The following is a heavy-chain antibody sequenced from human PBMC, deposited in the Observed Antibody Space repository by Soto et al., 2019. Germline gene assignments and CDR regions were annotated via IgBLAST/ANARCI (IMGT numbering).Heavy chain of an antibody. Sequence: SVKVSWKASGGSFSTYAISWWRQATGQGLEWMGGIIPIFGTPNYAQKFQGRVTITADRSTSTAYLELNSLRSEDTAVYYCAAPRTDGYRVPDPSTYYYYGLDVWGQGTTVTVSS. CDR1: GGSFSTYA. CDR3: AAPRTDGYRVPDPSTYYYYGLDV. V-gene: IGHV1-69*06. J-gene: IGHJ6*02. D-gene: IGHD5-12*01. CDR2: IIPIFGTP.